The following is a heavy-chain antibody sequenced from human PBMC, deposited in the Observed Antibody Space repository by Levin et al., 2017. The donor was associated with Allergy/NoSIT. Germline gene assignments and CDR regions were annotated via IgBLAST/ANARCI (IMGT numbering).Heavy chain of an antibody. CDR2: ISWDGGST. CDR3: AKDLGATIWFGYFQH. D-gene: IGHD1-26*01. Sequence: GESLKISCAASGFTFDDYTMHWVRQAPGKGLEWVSLISWDGGSTYYADSVKGRFTISRDNSKNSLYLQMNSLRTEDTALYYCAKDLGATIWFGYFQHWGQGTLVTVSS. V-gene: IGHV3-43*01. J-gene: IGHJ1*01. CDR1: GFTFDDYT.